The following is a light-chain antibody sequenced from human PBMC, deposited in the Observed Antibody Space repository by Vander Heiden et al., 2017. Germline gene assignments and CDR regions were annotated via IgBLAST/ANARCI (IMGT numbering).Light chain of an antibody. V-gene: IGKV1-5*01. J-gene: IGKJ2*01. CDR3: QQYNSYPYT. CDR2: DAS. Sequence: DIQMTQSPSTLSASVGDRATITCRASQSSSSWLAWYQQKPGKAPKLLIYDASSLESGVPSRFSGSGSGTEFTLTISSLQPDDFATYYCQQYNSYPYTFGQGTKLEIK. CDR1: QSSSSW.